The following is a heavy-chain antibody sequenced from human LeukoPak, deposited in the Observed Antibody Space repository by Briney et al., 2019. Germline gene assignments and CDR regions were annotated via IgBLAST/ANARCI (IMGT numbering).Heavy chain of an antibody. V-gene: IGHV4-39*01. Sequence: SETLSLTCTVSGGSISSSSYYWGWIRQPPGKGLEWIGSIYYSGSTYYNPSLKSRVAISVDTSKNQFSLKLSSVTAADTAVYYCARSKTGTTYYFDYWGQGTLVTVSS. D-gene: IGHD1-7*01. CDR3: ARSKTGTTYYFDY. J-gene: IGHJ4*02. CDR1: GGSISSSSYY. CDR2: IYYSGST.